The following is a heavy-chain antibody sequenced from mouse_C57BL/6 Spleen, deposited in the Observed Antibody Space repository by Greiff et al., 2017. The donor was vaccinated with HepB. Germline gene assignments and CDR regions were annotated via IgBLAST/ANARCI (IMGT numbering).Heavy chain of an antibody. V-gene: IGHV14-1*01. D-gene: IGHD2-5*01. CDR3: TTYAYYSNYDKDY. Sequence: EVQLQESGAELVRPGASVKLSCTASGFNINGYYMHWVKQRPEQGLEWIGRIDPEDGDTEYAPKFQGKATMTADTSSNTAYLQLSSLTSEDTDVYYCTTYAYYSNYDKDYWGQGTTLTVSS. CDR1: GFNINGYY. CDR2: IDPEDGDT. J-gene: IGHJ2*01.